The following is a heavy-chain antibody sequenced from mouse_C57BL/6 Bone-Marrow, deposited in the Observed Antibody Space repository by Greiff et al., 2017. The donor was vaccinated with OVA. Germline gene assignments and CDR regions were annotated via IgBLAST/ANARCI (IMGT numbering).Heavy chain of an antibody. CDR3: ARYIYYYGSSYGYYAMDY. J-gene: IGHJ4*01. CDR2: IRNTANGYTT. D-gene: IGHD1-1*01. V-gene: IGHV7-3*01. Sequence: EVNVVESGGGLVQPGGSLSLSCAASGFTFTDYYMSWVRQPPGKALEWLGFIRNTANGYTTEYSASVKGRFTISRDNSQSILYLQMNALRAEDSATYYCARYIYYYGSSYGYYAMDYWGQGTSVTVSS. CDR1: GFTFTDYY.